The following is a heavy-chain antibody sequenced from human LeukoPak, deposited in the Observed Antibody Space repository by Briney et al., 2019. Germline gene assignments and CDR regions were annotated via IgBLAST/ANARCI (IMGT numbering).Heavy chain of an antibody. Sequence: ASVKLSFNSSGYTFTVYYLHWGRDPPGQGLGLLGWTNLNSGGTNYAQKFQGRVTMTRDTSISTAYMELSRLRSDDTAVYYCARDAISSGRRVRGVIGNWFDPWGQGTLVTVSS. CDR2: TNLNSGGT. CDR1: GYTFTVYY. J-gene: IGHJ5*02. V-gene: IGHV1-2*02. D-gene: IGHD3-10*01. CDR3: ARDAISSGRRVRGVIGNWFDP.